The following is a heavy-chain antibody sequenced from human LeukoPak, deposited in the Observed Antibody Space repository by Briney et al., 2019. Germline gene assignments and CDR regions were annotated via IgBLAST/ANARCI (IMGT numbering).Heavy chain of an antibody. Sequence: SVKVSCKASGGTFSSYAISWVRQAPGQGLEWMGGIIPIFGTANYAQKFQGRVTITADESTSTAYMELSSLRSEDTAVYYCARGLRDGSGSYYNVGFDPWGQGTLVTVSS. J-gene: IGHJ5*02. V-gene: IGHV1-69*01. CDR2: IIPIFGTA. CDR3: ARGLRDGSGSYYNVGFDP. CDR1: GGTFSSYA. D-gene: IGHD3-10*01.